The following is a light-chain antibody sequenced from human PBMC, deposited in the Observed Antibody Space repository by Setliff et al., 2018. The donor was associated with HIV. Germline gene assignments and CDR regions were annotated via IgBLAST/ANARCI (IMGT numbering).Light chain of an antibody. CDR3: SSYTSSTPLYV. V-gene: IGLV2-14*01. Sequence: QSALAQPASVSGSPGQSITISCTGTSSDVGGYNYVSWYQQPPGKAPKLMIYDVSKRPSGVSNRFSGTKSGNTASLTISGLQAEDEADYYCSSYTSSTPLYVFGTGTKV. CDR2: DVS. CDR1: SSDVGGYNY. J-gene: IGLJ1*01.